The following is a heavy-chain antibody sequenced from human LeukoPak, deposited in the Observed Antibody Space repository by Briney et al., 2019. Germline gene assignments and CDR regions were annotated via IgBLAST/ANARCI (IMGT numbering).Heavy chain of an antibody. D-gene: IGHD2-15*01. CDR2: IHSNSGDT. CDR1: GFSFTDYY. V-gene: IGHV1-2*02. Sequence: GASVKVSCKSSGFSFTDYYMHWVRQAPGQGLEWMGWIHSNSGDTIYAQKFQDRVTMTRDTSINTVYMELNRLRFDDTAVYYCARDRWPHCSGDSCYQGNWFDPWGQGTLVTVSS. CDR3: ARDRWPHCSGDSCYQGNWFDP. J-gene: IGHJ5*02.